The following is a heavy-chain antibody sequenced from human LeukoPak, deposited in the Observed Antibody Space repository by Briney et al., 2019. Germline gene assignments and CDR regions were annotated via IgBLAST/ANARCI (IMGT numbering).Heavy chain of an antibody. V-gene: IGHV3-30*04. CDR2: VASDGSYK. J-gene: IGHJ6*02. Sequence: GGSLRLSCAASGFTFSSYSLHWVRQAPGKGLEWVAHVASDGSYKWYADSVRGRFTISRDNSKNTLFLQMNSLGAEDTGVYYCARGGGLDVWGQGATVTVSS. CDR3: ARGGGLDV. CDR1: GFTFSSYS. D-gene: IGHD3-16*01.